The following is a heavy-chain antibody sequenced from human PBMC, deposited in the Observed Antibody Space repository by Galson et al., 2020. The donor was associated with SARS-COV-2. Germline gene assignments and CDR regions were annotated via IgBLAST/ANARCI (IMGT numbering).Heavy chain of an antibody. CDR1: GFTFSSYA. CDR3: AKLANYYDPQFDY. Sequence: GESLKISCAASGFTFSSYAMSWVRQAPGKGLEWVSALSGSGGSTYYADSVKGRFTISRDNSKNTLYLQMNSLRAEDTAVYYCAKLANYYDPQFDYWGQGTLVTVSS. D-gene: IGHD3-22*01. J-gene: IGHJ4*02. CDR2: LSGSGGST. V-gene: IGHV3-23*01.